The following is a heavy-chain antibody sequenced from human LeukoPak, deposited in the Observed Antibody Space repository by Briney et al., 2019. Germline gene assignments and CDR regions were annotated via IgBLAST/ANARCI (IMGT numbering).Heavy chain of an antibody. CDR3: SGLNWFDP. CDR1: GFTFSGSA. Sequence: GGSLRLSCAASGFTFSGSAMHWVRQASGKGLEWVGRIRSKANSYATAYAASVKGRFTISRDDSKDTAYLQMNSLKSEDKAVYYCSGLNWFDPWGQGTLVSVSS. CDR2: IRSKANSYAT. V-gene: IGHV3-73*01. D-gene: IGHD3-22*01. J-gene: IGHJ5*02.